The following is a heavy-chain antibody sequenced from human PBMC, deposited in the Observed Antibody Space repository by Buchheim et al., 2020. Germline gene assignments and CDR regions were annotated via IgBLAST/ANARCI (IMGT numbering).Heavy chain of an antibody. V-gene: IGHV3-11*01. Sequence: QVQLVESGGGLVKSGGSLRLSCAASGFTYSDYYMSWIRQAPGKGLEWISYISPGATNIYYADSVKGRFTTSRDNAKNSLYLHMNSLRAEDTAVYFCARDRNAAGMDVWGQGTT. J-gene: IGHJ6*02. CDR1: GFTYSDYY. D-gene: IGHD1-1*01. CDR3: ARDRNAAGMDV. CDR2: ISPGATNI.